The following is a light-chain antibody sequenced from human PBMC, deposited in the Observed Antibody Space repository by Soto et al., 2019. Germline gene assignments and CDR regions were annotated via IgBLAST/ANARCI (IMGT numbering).Light chain of an antibody. CDR1: SSNIGGNT. CDR3: ATWDDSLNGWV. V-gene: IGLV1-44*01. CDR2: DNN. Sequence: QSLLTQPPSASGTPGQRVTISCSGSSSNIGGNTVDWYQQFPGTAPKLLIYDNNRRPPGVPDRFSGSTSATSASLAISGLHSEDEAEYYCATWDDSLNGWVFGGGTKLTVL. J-gene: IGLJ3*02.